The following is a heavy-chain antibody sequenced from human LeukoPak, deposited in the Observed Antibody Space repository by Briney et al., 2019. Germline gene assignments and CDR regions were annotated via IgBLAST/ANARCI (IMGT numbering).Heavy chain of an antibody. CDR2: ISSNSSYI. CDR3: ARPDGYGDYGAFDI. Sequence: GGSLRLSCAASGFTFSSYSMNWVRQAPGKGLEWVSSISSNSSYIYYADSVKGRFTISRDNAKNSLYLQMNSLRAEDTAVYYCARPDGYGDYGAFDIWGQGTMVTVSS. J-gene: IGHJ3*02. D-gene: IGHD4-17*01. V-gene: IGHV3-21*01. CDR1: GFTFSSYS.